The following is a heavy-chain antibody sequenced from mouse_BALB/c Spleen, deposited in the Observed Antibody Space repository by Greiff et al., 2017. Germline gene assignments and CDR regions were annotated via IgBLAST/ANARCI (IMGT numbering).Heavy chain of an antibody. CDR2: ISSGSSTI. J-gene: IGHJ4*01. CDR1: GFTFSSFG. D-gene: IGHD2-4*01. V-gene: IGHV5-17*02. CDR3: ATHYDYGYYAMDY. Sequence: EVQVVESGGGLVQPGGSRKLSCAASGFTFSSFGMHWVRQAPEKGLEWVAYISSGSSTIYYADTVKGRFTISRDNPKNTLFLQMTSLRSEDTAMYYCATHYDYGYYAMDYWGQGTSVTVSS.